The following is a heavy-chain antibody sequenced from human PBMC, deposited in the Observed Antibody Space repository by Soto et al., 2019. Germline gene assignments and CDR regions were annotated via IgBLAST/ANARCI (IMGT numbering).Heavy chain of an antibody. CDR3: ARDLSVGYCSSTSCYTDDYYGMDV. J-gene: IGHJ6*02. CDR1: GYTFTSYG. D-gene: IGHD2-2*02. Sequence: ASVKVSCKASGYTFTSYGISWVRQAPGQGLEWMGWISAYSGNTNYAQKLQGRVTMTTDTSTSTAYMELRSLRSDDTAVYYCARDLSVGYCSSTSCYTDDYYGMDVWGQGTTVTVSS. CDR2: ISAYSGNT. V-gene: IGHV1-18*04.